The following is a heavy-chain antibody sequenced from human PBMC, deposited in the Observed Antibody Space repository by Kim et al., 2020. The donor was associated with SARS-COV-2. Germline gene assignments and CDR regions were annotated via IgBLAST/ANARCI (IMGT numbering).Heavy chain of an antibody. CDR3: ARECITIFGVVGMARDWFDP. CDR1: GGSFSGYY. J-gene: IGHJ5*02. V-gene: IGHV4-34*01. D-gene: IGHD3-3*01. CDR2: INHSGST. Sequence: SETLSLTCAVYGGSFSGYYWSWIRQPPGKGLEWIGEINHSGSTNYNPSLKSRVTISVDTSKNQFSLKLSSVTAADTAVYYCARECITIFGVVGMARDWFDPWGQGNLVTVSS.